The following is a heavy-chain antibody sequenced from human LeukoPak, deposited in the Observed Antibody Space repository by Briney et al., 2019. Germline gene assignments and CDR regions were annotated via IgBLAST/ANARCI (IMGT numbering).Heavy chain of an antibody. CDR2: FDPEDGET. D-gene: IGHD5-18*01. Sequence: ASVKVACKVSGYTLTELSMHWVRQAPGKGLEWMGGFDPEDGETIYAQKFQGRVTMTEDTSTDTAYMELSSLRSEDTAVYYCATNEDTAMVGHRFDYWGQGTLVTVSS. V-gene: IGHV1-24*01. J-gene: IGHJ4*02. CDR1: GYTLTELS. CDR3: ATNEDTAMVGHRFDY.